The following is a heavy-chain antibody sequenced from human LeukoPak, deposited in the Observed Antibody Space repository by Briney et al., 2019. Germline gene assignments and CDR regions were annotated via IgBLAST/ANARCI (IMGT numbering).Heavy chain of an antibody. Sequence: GGSLRLSCAASGFAFSNYWLHWVRQAPGKGLVWVARINTHGSSTNYADSVKGRFTISRDNAKNTLYLQMTSLSAEDTAVYYALAGYYYYYMDVWGKGTTVTVCS. CDR3: LAGYYYYYMDV. V-gene: IGHV3-74*01. CDR1: GFAFSNYW. CDR2: INTHGSST. D-gene: IGHD6-13*01. J-gene: IGHJ6*03.